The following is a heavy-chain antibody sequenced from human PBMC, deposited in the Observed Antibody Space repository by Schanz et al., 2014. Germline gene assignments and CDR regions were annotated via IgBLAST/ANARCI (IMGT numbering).Heavy chain of an antibody. V-gene: IGHV3-23*01. CDR3: AKYRGYYRVSGSYRELEY. D-gene: IGHD3-10*01. Sequence: PGGSLRLSFAASGFSFSDYYMSWIRQAPGKGLEWVSAISASGGTTYYADSVKGRFTISRDNSKNTLYLQMNSLRPEDTAVYYCAKYRGYYRVSGSYRELEYWGQGTLVTVSS. CDR1: GFSFSDYY. J-gene: IGHJ4*02. CDR2: ISASGGTT.